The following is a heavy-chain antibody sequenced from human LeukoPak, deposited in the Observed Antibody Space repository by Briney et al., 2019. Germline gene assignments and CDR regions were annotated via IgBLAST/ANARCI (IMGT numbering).Heavy chain of an antibody. V-gene: IGHV4-59*01. CDR3: ARGGQNFDY. Sequence: SETLSLTCTVSGGSISSYYWSWIRQPPGKGLEWIGYIYYSGTTNYNPSLKSRVTISVDTSKNQFSLKLSSVTAADTAVYCCARGGQNFDYWGQGTLVTVSS. CDR1: GGSISSYY. J-gene: IGHJ4*02. D-gene: IGHD2-15*01. CDR2: IYYSGTT.